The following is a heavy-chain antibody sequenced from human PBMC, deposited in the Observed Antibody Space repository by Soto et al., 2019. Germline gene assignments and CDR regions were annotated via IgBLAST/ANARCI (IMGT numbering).Heavy chain of an antibody. J-gene: IGHJ4*02. CDR2: ISSNGGST. D-gene: IGHD3-3*01. CDR1: GFTFSSYA. V-gene: IGHV3-64D*08. CDR3: VKGNDFWSGFVMFGETHMDYFDY. Sequence: GGSLRLSCSASGFTFSSYAMHWVRQAPGKGLEYVSAISSNGGSTYYADSVKGRFTISRDNSKNTLYLQMSSLRAEDTAVYYCVKGNDFWSGFVMFGETHMDYFDYWGQGTLVTVSS.